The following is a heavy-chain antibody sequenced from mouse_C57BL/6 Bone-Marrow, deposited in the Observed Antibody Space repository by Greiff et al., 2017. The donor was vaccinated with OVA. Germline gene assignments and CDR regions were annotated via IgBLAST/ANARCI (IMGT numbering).Heavy chain of an antibody. CDR1: GYTFTSYW. CDR2: INPNSGST. D-gene: IGHD1-1*01. Sequence: VQLQQSGAELVKPGASVKLSCKASGYTFTSYWMHWVKQRPGQGLEWIGMINPNSGSTNYNEKFKSKATLTVDKSSSTAYMQLSSLTSEDSAVYYCARAPYYYGRWYFDFWGTGTAVTVSS. J-gene: IGHJ1*03. V-gene: IGHV1-64*01. CDR3: ARAPYYYGRWYFDF.